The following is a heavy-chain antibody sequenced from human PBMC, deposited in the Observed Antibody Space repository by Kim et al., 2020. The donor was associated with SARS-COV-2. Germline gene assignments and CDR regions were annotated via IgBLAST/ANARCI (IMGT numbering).Heavy chain of an antibody. CDR3: ARTAPRGSSTAYYFYGLDV. V-gene: IGHV4-59*01. J-gene: IGHJ6*01. Sequence: SETLSLTCTVSGGSISSFYWSWVRQPPGKGLEWVAFLSYDGNTNYNPSLKSRVTISRDTSKNQFSLRVTSVSAADTAVYFCARTAPRGSSTAYYFYGLDVWAEGTTVSVSS. CDR2: LSYDGNT. CDR1: GGSISSFY. D-gene: IGHD3-22*01.